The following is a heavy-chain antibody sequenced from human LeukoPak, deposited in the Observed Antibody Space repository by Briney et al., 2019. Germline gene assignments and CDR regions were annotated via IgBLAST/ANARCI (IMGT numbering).Heavy chain of an antibody. Sequence: GGSLRLSCTVSGFTVSSNSWSWVRQAPGKGLEWVSFIYSGGNTHYSDSVKGRFTLSRDNAKNSLYLQMNSLRAEDTALYYCARDHGAVAANNWFDPWGQGTLVTVSS. CDR2: IYSGGNT. D-gene: IGHD6-19*01. J-gene: IGHJ5*02. CDR1: GFTVSSNS. CDR3: ARDHGAVAANNWFDP. V-gene: IGHV3-53*01.